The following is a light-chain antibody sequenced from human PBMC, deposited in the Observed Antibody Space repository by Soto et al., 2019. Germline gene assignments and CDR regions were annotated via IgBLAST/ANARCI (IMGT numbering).Light chain of an antibody. Sequence: DIQMTQSPSTLSASVGDRVTITCRASQSISSWLAWYQQKPGKAPKLLIYKASSLESGVPSRFSGSGSGTDFTLTISRLEPEDFAVYYCQYSGGAPRPFGQGTKVDIK. CDR2: KAS. J-gene: IGKJ1*01. CDR3: QYSGGAPRP. V-gene: IGKV1-5*03. CDR1: QSISSW.